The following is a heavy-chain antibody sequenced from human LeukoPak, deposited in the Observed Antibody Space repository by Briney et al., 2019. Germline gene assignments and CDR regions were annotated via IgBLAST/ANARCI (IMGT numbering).Heavy chain of an antibody. V-gene: IGHV4-61*01. J-gene: IGHJ6*02. D-gene: IGHD3-3*01. CDR2: IYYSGST. CDR1: GGSVSSGSYY. Sequence: PSETLSLTCTVSGGSVSSGSYYWSWIRQPPGKGLEWIGYIYYSGSTNYNPSLKSRVTISVDTSKNQFSLKLSSVTAADTAVYYCARDRRHVLRFLERPRGESYGMDVWGQGTTVTVSS. CDR3: ARDRRHVLRFLERPRGESYGMDV.